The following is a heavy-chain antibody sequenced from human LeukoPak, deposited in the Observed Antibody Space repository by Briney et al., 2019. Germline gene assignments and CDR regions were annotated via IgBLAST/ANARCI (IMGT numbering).Heavy chain of an antibody. Sequence: GGSLRLSCAASGFTFRSYGMHWVRQAPGKGLEWVALISHDGTKKYYADSVKGRFAISRDNSKNTLYVQMNSLRAEDTAVYYCAKPIYTVTENDAVDIWGQGTLVTVSS. D-gene: IGHD4-17*01. CDR1: GFTFRSYG. CDR3: AKPIYTVTENDAVDI. J-gene: IGHJ3*02. V-gene: IGHV3-30*18. CDR2: ISHDGTKK.